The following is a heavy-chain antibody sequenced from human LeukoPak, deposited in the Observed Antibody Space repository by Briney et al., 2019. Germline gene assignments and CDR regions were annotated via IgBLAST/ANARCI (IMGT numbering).Heavy chain of an antibody. Sequence: GGSLRLSCAASGFTFSSYSMNWVRQAPGKGLEWVSSISSSSSYIYYADSVKGRFTISRDNAKNSLYLQINSLRAEDTAVYYCARDLAELLWFGELLQRWRRFDYWGQGTLVTVSS. V-gene: IGHV3-21*01. J-gene: IGHJ4*02. CDR1: GFTFSSYS. D-gene: IGHD3-10*01. CDR2: ISSSSSYI. CDR3: ARDLAELLWFGELLQRWRRFDY.